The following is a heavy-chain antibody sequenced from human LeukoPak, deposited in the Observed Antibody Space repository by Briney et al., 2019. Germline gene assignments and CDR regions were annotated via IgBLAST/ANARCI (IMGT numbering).Heavy chain of an antibody. D-gene: IGHD2-21*02. CDR1: GYTFTSYD. Sequence: ASVKVSCKASGYTFTSYDISWVRQAPGQGLEWMGWISSYNGNTNYAQKFQGRITMTRDTSISTAYMELSRLRSDDTAVYYCARDGVDCGGDCYSSHYYYYYYMDVWGKGTTVTVSS. CDR2: ISSYNGNT. V-gene: IGHV1-18*01. J-gene: IGHJ6*03. CDR3: ARDGVDCGGDCYSSHYYYYYYMDV.